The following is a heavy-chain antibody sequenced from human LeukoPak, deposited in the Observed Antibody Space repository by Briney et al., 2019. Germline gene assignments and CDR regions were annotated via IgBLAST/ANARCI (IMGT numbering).Heavy chain of an antibody. CDR1: GGSFSGYY. CDR3: ARGGPRGIVVVPAAYFDY. Sequence: SETLSLTCAVYGGSFSGYYWSWIRHPPGKGLEWIGEINHSGSTNYNPSLKSRVTISVDTSKNQFSLKLSSVTAADTAVYYCARGGPRGIVVVPAAYFDYWGQGTLVTVSS. CDR2: INHSGST. D-gene: IGHD2-2*01. J-gene: IGHJ4*02. V-gene: IGHV4-34*01.